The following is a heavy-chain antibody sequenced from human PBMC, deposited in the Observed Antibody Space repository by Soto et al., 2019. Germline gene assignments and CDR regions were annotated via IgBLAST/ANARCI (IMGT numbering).Heavy chain of an antibody. CDR1: GGSFSGYY. J-gene: IGHJ4*02. CDR3: ARGWGTIFDY. CDR2: INHSGST. V-gene: IGHV4-34*01. Sequence: SETLSLTCAVYGGSFSGYYWNWIRQPPGKGLEWIGEINHSGSTNYNPSLKSRVTISVDTSKNQFSLKLSSVTAADTAVYYCARGWGTIFDYWGQGTLVNVSS. D-gene: IGHD7-27*01.